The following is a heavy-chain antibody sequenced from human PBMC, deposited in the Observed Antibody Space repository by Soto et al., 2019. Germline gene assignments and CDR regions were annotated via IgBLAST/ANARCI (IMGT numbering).Heavy chain of an antibody. CDR1: RFTVSSNY. Sequence: EVQLVESGGGLVQPGGSLRLSCAASRFTVSSNYMGWVRQAPGKGLEWVSVIYSGGSAYYADSVKGRFTISRDNSKNTLYLQMNSLRAEDTAVYYCARHGYSYGGGYFDYWGQGTLVTVSS. J-gene: IGHJ4*02. V-gene: IGHV3-66*04. D-gene: IGHD5-18*01. CDR3: ARHGYSYGGGYFDY. CDR2: IYSGGSA.